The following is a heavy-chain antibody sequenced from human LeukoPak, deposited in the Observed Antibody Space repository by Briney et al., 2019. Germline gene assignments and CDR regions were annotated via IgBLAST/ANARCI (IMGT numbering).Heavy chain of an antibody. Sequence: GGSLRLSCAASRFTFSSYVMHWARQAPGKGLEWVAVISYDGSDKYYADSVKGRFTISRDNSKNKLYLQMNSLRAKDTAVYYCAKDPRRYSRTGGYFDYWGQGTLVTVSS. CDR1: RFTFSSYV. D-gene: IGHD6-13*01. CDR3: AKDPRRYSRTGGYFDY. J-gene: IGHJ4*02. V-gene: IGHV3-30*18. CDR2: ISYDGSDK.